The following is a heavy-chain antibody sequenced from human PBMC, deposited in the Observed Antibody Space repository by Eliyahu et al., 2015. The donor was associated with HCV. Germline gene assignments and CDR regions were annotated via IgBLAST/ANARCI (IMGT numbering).Heavy chain of an antibody. V-gene: IGHV3-23*01. CDR3: RLFVYYYDSSGPTAIDY. Sequence: EVQLLESGGGLVQPGGSLRLSCAASGFTFSSXAMXWVRQAPGKGLXWVSAISGSGGSTYYADSVKGRFTISRDNSKNTLYLQMNSLRAEDTAVYYCRLFVYYYDSSGPTAIDYWGQGTLVTVSS. D-gene: IGHD3-22*01. J-gene: IGHJ4*02. CDR2: ISGSGGST. CDR1: GFTFSSXA.